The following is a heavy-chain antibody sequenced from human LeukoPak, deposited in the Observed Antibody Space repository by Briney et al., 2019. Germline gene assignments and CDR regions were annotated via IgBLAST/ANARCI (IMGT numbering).Heavy chain of an antibody. J-gene: IGHJ5*02. CDR3: ARAGGPPTAMGFDP. CDR1: GFIFSNYA. CDR2: INTDGNIM. V-gene: IGHV3-74*01. Sequence: GGSLRLSCAASGFIFSNYAMSWVRQTPGKGPVWVSCINTDGNIMRYADSVKGRFTISRDNAKNTLYLQMNSLRVEDTAVYYCARAGGPPTAMGFDPWGQGSLVSVST. D-gene: IGHD2-2*01.